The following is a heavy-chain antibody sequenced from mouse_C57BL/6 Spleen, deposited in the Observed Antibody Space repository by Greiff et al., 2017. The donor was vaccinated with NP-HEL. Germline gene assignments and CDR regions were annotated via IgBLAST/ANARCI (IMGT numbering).Heavy chain of an antibody. CDR2: IYPGDGDT. V-gene: IGHV1-82*01. CDR3: ASGYGSYWYFDV. CDR1: GYAFSSSW. D-gene: IGHD2-10*02. Sequence: VQLQQSGPELVKPGASVKISCKASGYAFSSSWMNWVKQRPGKGLEWIGRIYPGDGDTNYNGKFKGKATLTADKSSSTAYMQLSSLTSEDSAVYCWASGYGSYWYFDVWGTGTTVTVSS. J-gene: IGHJ1*03.